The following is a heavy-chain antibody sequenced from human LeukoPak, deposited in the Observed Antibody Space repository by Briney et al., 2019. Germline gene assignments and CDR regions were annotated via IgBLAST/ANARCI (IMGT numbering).Heavy chain of an antibody. CDR3: ARHSTFNSRGFDH. CDR2: IYYSGST. V-gene: IGHV4-39*01. J-gene: IGHJ4*02. CDR1: GGSISSSSYY. D-gene: IGHD3-16*01. Sequence: PSETLSLTCTVFGGSISSSSYYWGWIRQPPGKGLEWIGSIYYSGSTYYNPSLKSRVTISVDTSKNQFSLKLSSVTAADTAVYYCARHSTFNSRGFDHWGQGTLVTVSS.